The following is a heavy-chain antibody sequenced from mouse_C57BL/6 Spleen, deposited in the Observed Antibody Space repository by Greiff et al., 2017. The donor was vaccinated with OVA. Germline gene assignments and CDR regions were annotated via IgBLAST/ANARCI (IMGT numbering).Heavy chain of an antibody. V-gene: IGHV14-2*01. D-gene: IGHD1-1*01. CDR3: ARSGTTVVAFYAMDY. CDR2: IDPEDGET. CDR1: GFNIKDYY. J-gene: IGHJ4*01. Sequence: VQLKESGAELVKPGASVKLSCTASGFNIKDYYMHWVKQRTEQGLEWIGRIDPEDGETKYAPKFQGKATITADTSSNTAYLQLSSLTSEDTAVYYCARSGTTVVAFYAMDYWGQGTSVTVSS.